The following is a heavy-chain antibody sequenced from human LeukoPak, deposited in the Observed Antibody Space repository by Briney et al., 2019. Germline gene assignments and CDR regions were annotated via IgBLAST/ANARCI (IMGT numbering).Heavy chain of an antibody. CDR2: IIPIFGTA. D-gene: IGHD3-3*01. V-gene: IGHV1-69*05. Sequence: SVKVSCKASGGTFSSYAISWVRQAPGQGLEWMGGIIPIFGTANYAQKLQGRVTITTDESTSTAYMELSSLRSEDTAVYYCARVLALHDAFDIWGQGTMVTVSS. CDR1: GGTFSSYA. CDR3: ARVLALHDAFDI. J-gene: IGHJ3*02.